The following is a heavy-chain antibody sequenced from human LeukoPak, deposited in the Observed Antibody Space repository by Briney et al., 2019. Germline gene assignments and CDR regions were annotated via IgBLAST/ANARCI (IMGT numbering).Heavy chain of an antibody. D-gene: IGHD1-26*01. CDR1: GFTFSGST. CDR2: IRSRANSYAT. CDR3: TRHGSGSYSPYFDY. J-gene: IGHJ4*02. V-gene: IGHV3-73*01. Sequence: GGSLRLSCAASGFTFSGSTMHWVCQAPGRGLEWVAHIRSRANSYATAYAASVKGRFTISRDDSKNTAYLQMNSLKTEDTAVYYCTRHGSGSYSPYFDYWGQGTLVTVSS.